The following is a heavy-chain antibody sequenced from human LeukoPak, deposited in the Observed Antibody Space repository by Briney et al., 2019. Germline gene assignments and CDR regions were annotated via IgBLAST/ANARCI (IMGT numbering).Heavy chain of an antibody. V-gene: IGHV4-39*01. CDR2: IYYSGST. J-gene: IGHJ3*02. CDR1: GDSISSNTYY. CDR3: ARQTYYYGSGTYYNHAFDI. Sequence: MTSETLSPTCSVSGDSISSNTYYWGWIRQPPGKGLEWIGSIYYSGSTYYNPSLKSRVTISVDTSKNQFSLKLSSVTAADTAVYYCARQTYYYGSGTYYNHAFDIWGQGTMVTVSS. D-gene: IGHD3-10*01.